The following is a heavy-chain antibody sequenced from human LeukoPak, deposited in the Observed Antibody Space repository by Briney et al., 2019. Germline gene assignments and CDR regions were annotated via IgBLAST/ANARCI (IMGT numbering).Heavy chain of an antibody. CDR3: AREGAQWFGELSNWFDP. J-gene: IGHJ5*02. Sequence: PSETLSLTCTVSGGSVSSGSYYWSWIRQPPGKGLEWIGYIYYSGSTNYNPSLKSRVTISVDTSKNQFSLKLSSVTAADTAVYYCAREGAQWFGELSNWFDPWGQGTLVTVSS. CDR1: GGSVSSGSYY. CDR2: IYYSGST. D-gene: IGHD3-10*01. V-gene: IGHV4-61*01.